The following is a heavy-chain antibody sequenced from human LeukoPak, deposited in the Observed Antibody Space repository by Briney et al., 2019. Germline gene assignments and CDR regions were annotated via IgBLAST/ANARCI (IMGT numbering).Heavy chain of an antibody. CDR2: LDPEDGET. J-gene: IGHJ3*02. D-gene: IGHD1-1*01. V-gene: IGHV1-24*01. Sequence: ASVKVSCKVSGYTLTELSMHWVRQAPGKGLEWMGGLDPEDGETIYAQKFQGRVTMTEDTSTDTAYMELSSLRSEDTAVYYCATALERNWDAFDIWGQGTMVTVSS. CDR3: ATALERNWDAFDI. CDR1: GYTLTELS.